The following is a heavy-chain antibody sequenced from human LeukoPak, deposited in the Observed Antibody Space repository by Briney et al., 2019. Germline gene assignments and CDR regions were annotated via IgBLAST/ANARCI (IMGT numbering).Heavy chain of an antibody. V-gene: IGHV1-18*01. D-gene: IGHD5-18*01. J-gene: IGHJ3*02. CDR2: ISGYNGDT. CDR3: ARYSYDTNAFDI. CDR1: GYTFTNSG. Sequence: GASVKVCCKASGYTFTNSGVSWVRQAPGQGLAWMGWISGYNGDTNYAQKFQGRVTLTTDTSTSTAYMELRSLRSDDTAVYYCARYSYDTNAFDIWGQGTMVTVSS.